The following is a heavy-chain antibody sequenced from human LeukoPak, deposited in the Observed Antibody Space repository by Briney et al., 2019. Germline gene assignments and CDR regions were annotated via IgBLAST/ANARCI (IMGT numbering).Heavy chain of an antibody. CDR1: GGSISSSSYY. V-gene: IGHV4-39*07. CDR2: IYYSGST. Sequence: PSETLSLTCTVSGGSISSSSYYWGWIRQPPGKGLEWIGSIYYSGSTYYNPSLKSRVTISVDTSKNQFSLRLRSVTAADTAVYYCARIRGYHDSSGYSFDYWGQGTLVTVSS. J-gene: IGHJ4*02. D-gene: IGHD3-22*01. CDR3: ARIRGYHDSSGYSFDY.